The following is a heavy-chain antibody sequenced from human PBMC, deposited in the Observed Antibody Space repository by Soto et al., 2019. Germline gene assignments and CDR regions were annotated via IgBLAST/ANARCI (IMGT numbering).Heavy chain of an antibody. Sequence: SATLSLTCSVSGCSISVSYYYWVWLRQSPGKGPEWIGSVFYTGFTSYNPSLESRVSVSVDTSKNQFSLKVSGVSAADTAVYYCATSQKGYNWNYFDHWGQGALVTVSS. CDR1: GCSISVSYYY. D-gene: IGHD1-20*01. V-gene: IGHV4-39*01. J-gene: IGHJ4*02. CDR3: ATSQKGYNWNYFDH. CDR2: VFYTGFT.